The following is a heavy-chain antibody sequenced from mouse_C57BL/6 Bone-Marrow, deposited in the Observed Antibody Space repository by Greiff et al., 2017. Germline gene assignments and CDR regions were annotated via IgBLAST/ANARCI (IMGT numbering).Heavy chain of an antibody. V-gene: IGHV1-63*01. Sequence: QVQLQQSGAELVRPGTSVKMSCKASGYTFTNYWIGWAKQRPGHGLEWIGDIYPGGGYTNYNEKFKGKATLTADKSSSTAYMQFSSLTSEDSAIYYCARSLYYYGSSYHWYFGVWGTGTTVTVSS. CDR2: IYPGGGYT. D-gene: IGHD1-1*01. CDR1: GYTFTNYW. J-gene: IGHJ1*03. CDR3: ARSLYYYGSSYHWYFGV.